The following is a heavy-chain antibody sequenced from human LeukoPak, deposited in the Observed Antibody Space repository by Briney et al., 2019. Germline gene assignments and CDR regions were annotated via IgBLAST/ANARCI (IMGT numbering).Heavy chain of an antibody. J-gene: IGHJ4*02. V-gene: IGHV3-7*01. CDR3: ARGADSGYSSDN. CDR2: IKQDGSEK. D-gene: IGHD3-9*01. CDR1: GFTFSGYS. Sequence: SGGSLRLSCAASGFTFSGYSMNWVRQAPGKGLEWVANIKQDGSEKYYVDSVKGRFTISRDNAKNSLYLQMNSLRAEDAAVYYCARGADSGYSSDNWGQGTLVSVSS.